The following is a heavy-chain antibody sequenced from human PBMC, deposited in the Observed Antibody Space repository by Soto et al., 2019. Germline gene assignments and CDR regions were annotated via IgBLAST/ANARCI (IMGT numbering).Heavy chain of an antibody. V-gene: IGHV4-34*01. D-gene: IGHD6-19*01. J-gene: IGHJ6*02. CDR1: GGSFSGYY. CDR2: INHSGST. Sequence: PSETLSLTCAVYGGSFSGYYWSWIRQPPGKGLEWIGEINHSGSTNYNPSLKSRVTISVDTSKNQFSLKLSSVTAADTAVYYCARGPQWLGYYYYYGMDVWGQGTKVTVSS. CDR3: ARGPQWLGYYYYYGMDV.